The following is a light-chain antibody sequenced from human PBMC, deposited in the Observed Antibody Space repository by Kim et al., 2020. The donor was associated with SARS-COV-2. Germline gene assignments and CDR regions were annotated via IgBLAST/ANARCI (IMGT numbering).Light chain of an antibody. CDR3: QSADSSGTYWV. CDR2: KDS. Sequence: SYGLTQPPSVSVSPGQTARITCSGDALPKQYAYWYQQKPGQAPVLVIYKDSERPSGIPERFSGSSSGTTVTLTISGVQAEDEAEYYCQSADSSGTYWVFG. J-gene: IGLJ3*02. CDR1: ALPKQY. V-gene: IGLV3-25*03.